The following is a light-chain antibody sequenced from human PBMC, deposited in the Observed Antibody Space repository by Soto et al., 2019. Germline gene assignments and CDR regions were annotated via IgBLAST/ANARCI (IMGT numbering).Light chain of an antibody. V-gene: IGLV2-14*03. Sequence: QSVLTQPASVSGSPGQSITISCTGTSSDVGGYNYVSWYQHHPGKAPKLIIYDVTTRPSGVSNPFSGSKSGNTASLTISGLQPEDEADYYCSSYTTSNTRQIVFGTGTKVTVL. J-gene: IGLJ1*01. CDR2: DVT. CDR1: SSDVGGYNY. CDR3: SSYTTSNTRQIV.